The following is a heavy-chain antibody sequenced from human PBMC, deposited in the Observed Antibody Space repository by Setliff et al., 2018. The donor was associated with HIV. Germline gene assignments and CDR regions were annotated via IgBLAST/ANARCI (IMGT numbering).Heavy chain of an antibody. D-gene: IGHD3-10*01. Sequence: PSETLSLTCTVSGGPIVSSSYYWGWIRQPPGKGLEWIGTMYYRGTTYNNPSLKSRVTFSADTSKNQFSLNLNSVTATDTAVYYCARQGLTMNRGVPAPILYYFDYWGPGILVTVSS. CDR3: ARQGLTMNRGVPAPILYYFDY. CDR1: GGPIVSSSYY. V-gene: IGHV4-39*01. J-gene: IGHJ4*02. CDR2: MYYRGTT.